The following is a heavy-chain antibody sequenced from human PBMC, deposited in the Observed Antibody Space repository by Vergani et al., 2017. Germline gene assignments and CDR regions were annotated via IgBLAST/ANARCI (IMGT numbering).Heavy chain of an antibody. Sequence: QVQLQQWGGGLLKPSETLSLTCVVNGGSFTSYHWTWIRQSPGEGLEWVGDIDHTGRPDYNPSLKSRLTMSVDKSRNQFSLTLNSVTATDTAIYFCARANTETNGHLYYYYYMDVWGKGTAVTVS. D-gene: IGHD4-11*01. CDR1: GGSFTSYH. CDR2: IDHTGRP. CDR3: ARANTETNGHLYYYYYMDV. J-gene: IGHJ6*03. V-gene: IGHV4-34*01.